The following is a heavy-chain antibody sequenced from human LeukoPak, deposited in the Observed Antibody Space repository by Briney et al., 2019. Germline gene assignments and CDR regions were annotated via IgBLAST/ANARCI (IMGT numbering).Heavy chain of an antibody. CDR3: ARDSSYCSSTSCYWKGSEIRFDY. CDR1: GFTFSTFG. Sequence: PGGSLRLSCAASGFTFSTFGMNWVRQAPGKGLEWVSYISSSGSTIYYADSVKGRFTISRDNAKNSLHLQMNSLRAEDTAVYYCARDSSYCSSTSCYWKGSEIRFDYWGQGTLVTVSS. CDR2: ISSSGSTI. J-gene: IGHJ4*02. V-gene: IGHV3-48*03. D-gene: IGHD2-2*01.